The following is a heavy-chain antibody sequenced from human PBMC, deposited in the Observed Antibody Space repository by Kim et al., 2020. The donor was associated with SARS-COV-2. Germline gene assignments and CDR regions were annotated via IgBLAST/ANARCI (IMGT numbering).Heavy chain of an antibody. Sequence: QKLQGRVTMTTDTSTSTAYMELRSLRSDDTAVYYCARAGIAVAGSPFDHWGQGTLVTVSS. J-gene: IGHJ4*02. D-gene: IGHD6-19*01. CDR3: ARAGIAVAGSPFDH. V-gene: IGHV1-18*01.